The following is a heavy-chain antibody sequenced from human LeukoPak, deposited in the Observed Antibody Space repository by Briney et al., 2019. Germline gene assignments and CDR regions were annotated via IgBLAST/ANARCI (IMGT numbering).Heavy chain of an antibody. CDR3: ARYCSGGSCYLAAFDI. CDR1: GGSISSGGYS. CDR2: IYHSGST. V-gene: IGHV4-30-2*01. J-gene: IGHJ3*02. D-gene: IGHD2-15*01. Sequence: SETLSLTCAVSGGSISSGGYSWSWIRQPPGKGLEWIGYIYHSGSTYYNPSLKSRVTISVDRSKNQFSLRLSSVTAADTAVYYCARYCSGGSCYLAAFDIWGQGTMVTVSS.